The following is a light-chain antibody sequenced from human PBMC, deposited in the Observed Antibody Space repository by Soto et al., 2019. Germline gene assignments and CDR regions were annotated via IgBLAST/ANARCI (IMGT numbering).Light chain of an antibody. J-gene: IGKJ5*01. CDR1: QSVSNN. V-gene: IGKV3-15*01. CDR2: GAS. Sequence: EIVMTQSPATLSVSPGERATHSCRTSQSVSNNLAWYQQKPGQSPRLLIYGASTRATGIPARFSGSGSGTEYTLTISSLQSEDSAVYYCQHYNKWPITFGQGTRL. CDR3: QHYNKWPIT.